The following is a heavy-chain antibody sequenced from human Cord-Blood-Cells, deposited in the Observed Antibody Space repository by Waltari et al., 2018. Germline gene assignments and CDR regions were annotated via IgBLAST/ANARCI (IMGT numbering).Heavy chain of an antibody. D-gene: IGHD2-2*01. Sequence: QVQLVQSGAEVKKPGASVKVSCKASGYTFTGYYMHWVRQAPGQGLEWMGRINPNSGGTNYAQKVQGRVTMTRDTSISTAYMEVSGLRSDDTGVYYCASSSWGCSSTSCYGSDVYYYGMDVWGQGTTVTVSS. V-gene: IGHV1-2*05. CDR3: ASSSWGCSSTSCYGSDVYYYGMDV. J-gene: IGHJ6*02. CDR1: GYTFTGYY. CDR2: INPNSGGT.